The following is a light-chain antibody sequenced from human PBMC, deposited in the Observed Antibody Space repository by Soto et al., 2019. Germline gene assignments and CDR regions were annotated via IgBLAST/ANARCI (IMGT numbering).Light chain of an antibody. CDR2: AAT. V-gene: IGKV1-39*01. CDR1: QSISTY. Sequence: DIQMTQSPSSLSASVGDRVTITCRASQSISTYLNWSQQKPGKAPKLLIYAATTLQSGVPSRFSGSGSGTDFALPISSLQPEDFATYYCQQRYSMPLTFGQGTKVEIK. J-gene: IGKJ1*01. CDR3: QQRYSMPLT.